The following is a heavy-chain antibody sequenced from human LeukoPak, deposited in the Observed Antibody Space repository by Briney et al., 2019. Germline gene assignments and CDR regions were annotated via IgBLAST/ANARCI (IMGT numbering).Heavy chain of an antibody. CDR3: ASYGSGSYSGGFDY. V-gene: IGHV3-7*03. Sequence: PGGSLRLSCAASRFTFGNYWMSWVHQAPGKGLEWVANIKQDGSEKYYVDSVKGRFTISRDNAKNSLYLQMSSLRAEDTAVYYCASYGSGSYSGGFDYWGQGTLVTVSS. CDR2: IKQDGSEK. D-gene: IGHD3-10*01. J-gene: IGHJ4*02. CDR1: RFTFGNYW.